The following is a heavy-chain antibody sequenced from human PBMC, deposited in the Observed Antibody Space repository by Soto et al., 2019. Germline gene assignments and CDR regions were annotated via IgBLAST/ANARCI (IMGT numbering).Heavy chain of an antibody. CDR2: ISSSGSTI. CDR1: GFTFSDYY. D-gene: IGHD1-1*01. Sequence: PFRLSCAASGFTFSDYYMSWIRQAPEKGLEWVSYISSSGSTIYYADSVKGRFTISRDNAKNSLYLQMNSLRAEDTAVYYCAREGTQSRYNWNDAFDYWGQGTLVTVSS. CDR3: AREGTQSRYNWNDAFDY. V-gene: IGHV3-11*01. J-gene: IGHJ4*02.